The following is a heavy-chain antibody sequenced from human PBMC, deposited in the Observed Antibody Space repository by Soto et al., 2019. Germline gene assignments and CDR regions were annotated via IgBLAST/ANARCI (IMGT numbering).Heavy chain of an antibody. CDR1: GYTITGYY. D-gene: IGHD3-22*01. V-gene: IGHV1-2*04. CDR3: ARGDSAYYYDSSGYSIYYFDY. Sequence: ASVKVCCKDSGYTITGYYMHWVRQEKEQGLEWMGWINPNSGGTNYAQKFQGWVTMTRDTSISTAYMELSRLRSDDTAVYYCARGDSAYYYDSSGYSIYYFDYWGQGTLVTVSS. J-gene: IGHJ4*02. CDR2: INPNSGGT.